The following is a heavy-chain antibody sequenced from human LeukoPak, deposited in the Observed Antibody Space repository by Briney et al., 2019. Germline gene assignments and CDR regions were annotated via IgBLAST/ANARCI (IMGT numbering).Heavy chain of an antibody. CDR1: GYSISSGYY. D-gene: IGHD3/OR15-3a*01. Sequence: SETLSLTCAVSGYSISSGYYWAWIRQPAGKTLEWIERIYSTGDTDYNPSLKSRVTMSIDTSKNQFSLNLRSVTTADTAFYYCARNGYTKSWTHLDYWGQGILVSVSS. V-gene: IGHV4-38-2*01. CDR2: IYSTGDT. J-gene: IGHJ4*02. CDR3: ARNGYTKSWTHLDY.